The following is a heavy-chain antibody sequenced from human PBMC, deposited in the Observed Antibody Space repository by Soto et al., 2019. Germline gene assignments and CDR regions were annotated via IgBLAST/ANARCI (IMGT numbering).Heavy chain of an antibody. CDR2: IIPILGIA. V-gene: IGHV1-69*02. J-gene: IGHJ3*02. D-gene: IGHD2-21*02. CDR1: GYTFSSYT. Sequence: GASLKLSCKSSGYTFSSYTIICVRQTTGQGLEWMGRIIPILGIANYAQKFQGRVTITADKSTSTAYMELSSLRSEHTAVYYCVEGGDSVGAFDIWGKGTMVTVSS. CDR3: VEGGDSVGAFDI.